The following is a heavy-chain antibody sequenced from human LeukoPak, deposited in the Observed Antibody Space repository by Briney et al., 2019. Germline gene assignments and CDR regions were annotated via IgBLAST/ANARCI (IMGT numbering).Heavy chain of an antibody. D-gene: IGHD3-9*01. V-gene: IGHV1-2*02. Sequence: GASVKVSCKASGYTFTGYYMHWVRQAPGQGLEWMGWINPNSGDTKYAQKFRGRVTMTRDTSISTAYMELSRLRSDDTAVYYCARSSRYDIWTGYPYWGQGTLVTVSP. CDR3: ARSSRYDIWTGYPY. CDR2: INPNSGDT. J-gene: IGHJ4*02. CDR1: GYTFTGYY.